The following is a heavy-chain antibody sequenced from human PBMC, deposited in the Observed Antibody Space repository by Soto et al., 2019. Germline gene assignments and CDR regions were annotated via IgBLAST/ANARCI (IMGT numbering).Heavy chain of an antibody. D-gene: IGHD5-12*01. V-gene: IGHV4-39*01. Sequence: SETLSLTCTVSGGSISSSNYYWGWIRQPPGKGLEWIGSIYYSGSTYYNPSLKSRVTISVDTSKNQFSLKLSPVTAADTAVYYCARQRIGYSAPYGMDVWGQGTTVTVSS. CDR3: ARQRIGYSAPYGMDV. J-gene: IGHJ6*02. CDR2: IYYSGST. CDR1: GGSISSSNYY.